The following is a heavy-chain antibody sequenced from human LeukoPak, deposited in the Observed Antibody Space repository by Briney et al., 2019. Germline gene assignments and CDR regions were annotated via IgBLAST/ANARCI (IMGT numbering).Heavy chain of an antibody. CDR3: ARHFPYYYDSSGLDAFDI. V-gene: IGHV4-59*08. J-gene: IGHJ3*02. CDR2: IYYSGST. D-gene: IGHD3-22*01. Sequence: SETLSLTCTVSGGSISSYYWSWIRQPPGKGLEWIGYIYYSGSTNYNPSLKSRVTISVDTSKNQFSLKLSSVIAADTAVYYCARHFPYYYDSSGLDAFDIWGQGTMVTVSS. CDR1: GGSISSYY.